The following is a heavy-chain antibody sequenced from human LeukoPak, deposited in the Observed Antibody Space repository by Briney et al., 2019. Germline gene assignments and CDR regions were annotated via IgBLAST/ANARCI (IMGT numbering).Heavy chain of an antibody. V-gene: IGHV4-39*01. CDR1: AGSTDSSGSY. J-gene: IGHJ6*02. CDR3: ARLFSRGWPYYYGVGG. D-gene: IGHD6-19*01. Sequence: SETRSLPCTVAAGSTDSSGSYCGWLRHPAGRGLEWLGCVYFGGDGYYNPTLKSGVTISADLSKNQFSLSLISVTAADTALYYCARLFSRGWPYYYGVGGWGQGTTVTVSS. CDR2: VYFGGDG.